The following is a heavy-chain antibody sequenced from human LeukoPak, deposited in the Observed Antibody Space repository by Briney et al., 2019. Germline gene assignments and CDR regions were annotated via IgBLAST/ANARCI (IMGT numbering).Heavy chain of an antibody. CDR3: ARGYCSSTSCLGKGYWFDP. J-gene: IGHJ5*02. D-gene: IGHD2-2*01. CDR2: IYHSGST. CDR1: GGSISSGGYY. V-gene: IGHV4-30-2*01. Sequence: SQTLSLTCTVSGGSISSGGYYWSWIRQPPGKGLEGIGYIYHSGSTYYNPSLKSRVTISVDRSKNQFSLKLSSVTAADTAVYYCARGYCSSTSCLGKGYWFDPWGQGTLVTVSS.